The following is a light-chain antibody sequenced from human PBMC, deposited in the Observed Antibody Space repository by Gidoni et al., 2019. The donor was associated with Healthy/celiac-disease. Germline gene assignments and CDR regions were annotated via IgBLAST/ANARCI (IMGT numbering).Light chain of an antibody. J-gene: IGKJ3*01. Sequence: AIRMTQSPSSFHASTGDRVTITCRASQGISSYLAWYQQKPGKAPKLLIYAASTLQSGVPSRFSGSGSGTDFTLTISCLQSEDFATYYCQQYYSYPLTFGPGTKVDIK. CDR1: QGISSY. V-gene: IGKV1-8*01. CDR2: AAS. CDR3: QQYYSYPLT.